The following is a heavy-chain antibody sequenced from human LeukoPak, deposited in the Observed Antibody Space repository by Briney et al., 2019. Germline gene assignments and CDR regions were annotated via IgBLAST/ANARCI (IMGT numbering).Heavy chain of an antibody. CDR1: GGSFTSGAYY. CDR2: IYYSGST. V-gene: IGHV4-31*03. D-gene: IGHD5-18*01. Sequence: SETLSLTCTVSGGSFTSGAYYWSWIRQHPGKGLEWIGYIYYSGSTYYNPSLKSRVIISVDTSKNQFSLKLSSVTAADTAVYYCARVDTALVTGGYWFDPWGQGTLVTVSS. CDR3: ARVDTALVTGGYWFDP. J-gene: IGHJ5*02.